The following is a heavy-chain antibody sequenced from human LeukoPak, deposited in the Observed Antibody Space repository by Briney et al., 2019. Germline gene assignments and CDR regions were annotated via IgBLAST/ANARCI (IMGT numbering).Heavy chain of an antibody. D-gene: IGHD2-21*02. Sequence: ASVKVSCKASGYTFTSYGISWVRQAPGQGLEWMGRINPNSGGTNYAQKFQGRVTMTRDTSISTAYMELSRLRSDDTAVYYCARGPPTLPKKSVVVVTATTSNFDYWGQGTLVTVSS. CDR3: ARGPPTLPKKSVVVVTATTSNFDY. V-gene: IGHV1-2*06. CDR1: GYTFTSYG. CDR2: INPNSGGT. J-gene: IGHJ4*02.